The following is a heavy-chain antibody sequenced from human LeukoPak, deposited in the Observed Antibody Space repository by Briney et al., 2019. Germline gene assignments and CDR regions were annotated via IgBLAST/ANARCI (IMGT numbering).Heavy chain of an antibody. Sequence: PGESLRLSCAASGFTFSSYGMHWVRQAPGKGLEWVAVISYDGSNKYYADSVKGRFTISRDNSKNTLYLQMNSLRAEDTAVYYCAKDLPPIAVAGFFDYWGQGTLVTVSS. D-gene: IGHD6-19*01. V-gene: IGHV3-30*18. J-gene: IGHJ4*02. CDR1: GFTFSSYG. CDR2: ISYDGSNK. CDR3: AKDLPPIAVAGFFDY.